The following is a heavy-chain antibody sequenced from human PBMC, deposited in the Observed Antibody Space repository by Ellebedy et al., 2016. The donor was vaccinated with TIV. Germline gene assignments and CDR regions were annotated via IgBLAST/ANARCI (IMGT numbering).Heavy chain of an antibody. CDR1: GGSISSNSYY. CDR2: INPDGGEK. CDR3: GKIHRALSGNY. Sequence: PSETLSLTCTVSGGSISSNSYYWGWVRQAPGKGLEWVAIINPDGGEKWYVDSVKGRFTISRDNGKNALFLQMDSLRADDTAVYYCGKIHRALSGNYWGQGTLVSVSS. V-gene: IGHV3-7*01. D-gene: IGHD3-3*02. J-gene: IGHJ4*02.